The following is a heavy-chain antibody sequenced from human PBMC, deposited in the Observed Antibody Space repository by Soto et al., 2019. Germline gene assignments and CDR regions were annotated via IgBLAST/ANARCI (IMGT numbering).Heavy chain of an antibody. Sequence: GGSLRLSCAASGFTFSDYAMHWVRQAPGKGLEWVAVVSHDGRNTHYADTVKGRFTISRDSSKNTVSLEMTNLIAEDTAVYYCAKGGRQWLVTSDFNYWGQGA. V-gene: IGHV3-30*18. J-gene: IGHJ4*02. CDR3: AKGGRQWLVTSDFNY. CDR1: GFTFSDYA. CDR2: VSHDGRNT. D-gene: IGHD6-19*01.